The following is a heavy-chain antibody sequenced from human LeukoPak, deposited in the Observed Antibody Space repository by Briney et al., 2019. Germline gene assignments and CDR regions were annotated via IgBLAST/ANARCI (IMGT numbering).Heavy chain of an antibody. Sequence: GGSLRLSCAASGFTFSSYAMSWVRQAPGKGPEWVSAISGSGGSTYYADSVKGRFTISRDNSKNTLYLQMNSLRAEDTAVYYCAKDTWGYDYSAFDYWGQGTLVTVSS. CDR1: GFTFSSYA. J-gene: IGHJ4*02. V-gene: IGHV3-23*01. CDR2: ISGSGGST. D-gene: IGHD4-11*01. CDR3: AKDTWGYDYSAFDY.